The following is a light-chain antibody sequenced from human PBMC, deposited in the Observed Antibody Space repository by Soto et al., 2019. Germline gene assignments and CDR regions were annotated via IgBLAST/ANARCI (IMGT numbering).Light chain of an antibody. Sequence: DIQLTQSPSSLSASVGDRVTVTCRASQNINIYLNWYQQKPGKAPTLLTYGASSLQSGVPSRFSGGGSRTDFTLTISSLQTEDFATYFCQQSYRSPYTFGQGTKLEI. V-gene: IGKV1-39*01. CDR3: QQSYRSPYT. CDR1: QNINIY. CDR2: GAS. J-gene: IGKJ2*01.